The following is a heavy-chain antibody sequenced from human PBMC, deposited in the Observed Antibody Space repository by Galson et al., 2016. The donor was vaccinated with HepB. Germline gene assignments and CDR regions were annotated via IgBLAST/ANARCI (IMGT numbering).Heavy chain of an antibody. Sequence: SLRLSCAGSGFTFGSFEMTWVRQAPGKGLEWVSIIHFSGTPIYYADSVKGRFSISRDNAKNTLYLQMDRLTTDDTAVYYCARDPIAGAPDYFDYWGQGTLVTVSS. CDR1: GFTFGSFE. CDR3: ARDPIAGAPDYFDY. J-gene: IGHJ4*02. V-gene: IGHV3-48*03. CDR2: IHFSGTPI. D-gene: IGHD1-26*01.